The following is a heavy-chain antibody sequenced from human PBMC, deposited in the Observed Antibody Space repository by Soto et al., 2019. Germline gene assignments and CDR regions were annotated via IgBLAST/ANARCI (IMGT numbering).Heavy chain of an antibody. CDR3: ARDRQQLAYFDY. Sequence: QVQLVESGEGLVRPGGSLRLYCAASGFTFSDYYMSWIRQAPGKGLEWVSYISSSGSTIYYADSVKGRLTISRDNAKNSLYLQMNSLRAEDTAVYYCARDRQQLAYFDYWGQGTLVTVSS. CDR1: GFTFSDYY. J-gene: IGHJ4*02. V-gene: IGHV3-11*01. CDR2: ISSSGSTI. D-gene: IGHD6-13*01.